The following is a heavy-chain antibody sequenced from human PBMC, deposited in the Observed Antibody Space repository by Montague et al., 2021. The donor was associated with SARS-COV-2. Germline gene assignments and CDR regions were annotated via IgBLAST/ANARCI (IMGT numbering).Heavy chain of an antibody. CDR3: ARSMIRGGLNWFDP. D-gene: IGHD3-10*01. CDR1: GASISNGGYT. CDR2: IYQSGTT. Sequence: TLSLTCAVSGASISNGGYTWSWIRRPPGKGLEWIGYIYQSGTTRYNPSLKSRVTMSVDKPKNQFSLQPTSVIAADTAIYFCARSMIRGGLNWFDPWGQGTLVTVSS. J-gene: IGHJ5*02. V-gene: IGHV4-30-2*01.